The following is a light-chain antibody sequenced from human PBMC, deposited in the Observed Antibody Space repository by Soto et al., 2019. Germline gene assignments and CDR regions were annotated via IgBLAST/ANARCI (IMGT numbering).Light chain of an antibody. CDR3: QQLNSYPRT. V-gene: IGKV1-9*01. J-gene: IGKJ1*01. Sequence: IQLTQSPSSLSASVGDRVTITCRASQGISSYLAWYQQKPGKAPKLLIYAASTLQSGVPSRFSGSGSGRDFTLTISRLQPEDFATYYCQQLNSYPRTFGQGTKVEIK. CDR2: AAS. CDR1: QGISSY.